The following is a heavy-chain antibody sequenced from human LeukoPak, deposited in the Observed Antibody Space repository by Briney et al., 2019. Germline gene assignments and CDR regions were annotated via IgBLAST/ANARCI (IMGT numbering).Heavy chain of an antibody. CDR2: IYYSGST. J-gene: IGHJ4*02. Sequence: SETLSLTCAVYGGSFSGYYWTWIRQPPGKGLEWIGYIYYSGSTNYNPSLKSRVTISVDTSKNQFSLKLSSVTAADTAVYYCARGGIAAAGTFDYWGQGTLVTVSS. V-gene: IGHV4-59*01. D-gene: IGHD6-13*01. CDR3: ARGGIAAAGTFDY. CDR1: GGSFSGYY.